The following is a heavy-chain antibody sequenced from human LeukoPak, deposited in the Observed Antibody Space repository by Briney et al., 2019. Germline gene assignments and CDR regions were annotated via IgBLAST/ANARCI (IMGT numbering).Heavy chain of an antibody. D-gene: IGHD6-19*01. Sequence: ASVKVSCKASGYTFSSYDINWVRQATGQGLEWMGWMNPNSGNTGYAQKFQGRLNMTRNTSIDTAYMELSSLRSDDTAVYYCARRVGSGWPVQHWGQGTLATVSS. CDR2: MNPNSGNT. CDR1: GYTFSSYD. V-gene: IGHV1-8*01. CDR3: ARRVGSGWPVQH. J-gene: IGHJ1*01.